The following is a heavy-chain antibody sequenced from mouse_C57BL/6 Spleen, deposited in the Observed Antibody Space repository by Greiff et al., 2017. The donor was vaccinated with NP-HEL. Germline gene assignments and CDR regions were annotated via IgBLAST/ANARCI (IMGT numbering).Heavy chain of an antibody. CDR1: GYTFTSYW. CDR3: ARFRSYYGRSSAAYFDY. Sequence: QVQLQQPGAELVKPGASVKMSCKASGYTFTSYWITWVKQRPGQGLEWIGDIYPGSGSTNYNEKFKSKATLTVDTSSSTAYMQLSSLTSEDSAVYYCARFRSYYGRSSAAYFDYWGQGTTLTVSS. J-gene: IGHJ2*01. D-gene: IGHD1-1*01. V-gene: IGHV1-55*01. CDR2: IYPGSGST.